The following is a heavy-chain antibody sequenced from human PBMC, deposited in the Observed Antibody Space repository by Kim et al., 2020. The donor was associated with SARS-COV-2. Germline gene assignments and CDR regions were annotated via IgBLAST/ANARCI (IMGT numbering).Heavy chain of an antibody. V-gene: IGHV3-23*01. J-gene: IGHJ4*02. D-gene: IGHD4-17*01. CDR3: AKALGDYGDCFDY. Sequence: YADSVKGRFTISSDNSKNTLYLQMNSLRAEDTAVYYCAKALGDYGDCFDYWGQGTLVTVSS.